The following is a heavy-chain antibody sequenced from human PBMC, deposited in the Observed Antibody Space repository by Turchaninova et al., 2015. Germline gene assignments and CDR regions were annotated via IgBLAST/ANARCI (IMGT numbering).Heavy chain of an antibody. D-gene: IGHD4-17*01. CDR1: GLPFCGYW. Sequence: EVQLVESGGGLVQPGGSLRLSCVACGLPFCGYWLSWVRQSPGRGRGWVANRKQDGSEKYYMDSVMGLFTISRDNAKISLYLQMNSLRAEDTAVYYCARDNSLIIYGDYQDWYFDLWGRGTLVTVSS. CDR3: ARDNSLIIYGDYQDWYFDL. J-gene: IGHJ2*01. CDR2: RKQDGSEK. V-gene: IGHV3-7*03.